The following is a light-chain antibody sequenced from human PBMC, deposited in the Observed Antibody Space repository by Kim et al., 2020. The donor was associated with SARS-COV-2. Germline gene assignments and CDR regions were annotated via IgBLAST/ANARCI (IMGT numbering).Light chain of an antibody. CDR2: AAS. CDR1: QGISIY. CDR3: QQYNSYPLT. J-gene: IGKJ4*01. V-gene: IGKV1-16*01. Sequence: ASVGARVTFTCRAGQGISIYLAWFQQKPGKAPESLSYAASSVQSGVPSRFSGSASGTDFTLTISSLQPEDFATYYCQQYNSYPLTFGGGTKVDIK.